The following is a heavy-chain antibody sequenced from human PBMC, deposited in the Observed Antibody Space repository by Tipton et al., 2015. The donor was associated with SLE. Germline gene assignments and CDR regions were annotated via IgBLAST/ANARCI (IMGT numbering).Heavy chain of an antibody. V-gene: IGHV4-34*01. CDR3: AREGGYSSVYYYYYGMDV. J-gene: IGHJ6*02. CDR2: INHSGST. CDR1: GGSFSGYY. Sequence: TLSLTCAVYGGSFSGYYWSWIRQPPGKGLEWIGEINHSGSTNYNPSLKSRVTISVDTSKNQFSLKLSSVTAADTAVYYCAREGGYSSVYYYYYGMDVWDQGP. D-gene: IGHD6-25*01.